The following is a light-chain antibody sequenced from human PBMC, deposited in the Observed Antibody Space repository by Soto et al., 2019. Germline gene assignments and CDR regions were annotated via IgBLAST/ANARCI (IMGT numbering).Light chain of an antibody. Sequence: TQSPATLSLSPGERATLSCWASQTISSWLAWYQQKPGKAPKFLIYKASNLEVGVPSRFSGSGSGTEFTLTISSLQPDDFATYYCQQYNSYSLTFGGGTKVDNK. J-gene: IGKJ4*01. CDR2: KAS. CDR1: QTISSW. CDR3: QQYNSYSLT. V-gene: IGKV1-5*03.